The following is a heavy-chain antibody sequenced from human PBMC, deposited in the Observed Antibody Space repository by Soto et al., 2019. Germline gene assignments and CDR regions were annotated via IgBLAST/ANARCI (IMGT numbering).Heavy chain of an antibody. CDR3: AKSLYSGSYISFQYYFDY. CDR2: ISGSGGST. J-gene: IGHJ4*02. D-gene: IGHD1-26*01. CDR1: GFTFSSYA. V-gene: IGHV3-23*01. Sequence: GGSLRLSCAASGFTFSSYAMSWVRQAPGKGLEWVSAISGSGGSTYYADSVKGRFTISRDNSKNTLYLQMNSLRAEDTAVYYCAKSLYSGSYISFQYYFDYWGQGTLVTVSS.